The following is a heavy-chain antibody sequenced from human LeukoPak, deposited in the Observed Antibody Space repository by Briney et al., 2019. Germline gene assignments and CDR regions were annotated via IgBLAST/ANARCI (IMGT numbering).Heavy chain of an antibody. D-gene: IGHD5-12*01. CDR2: ISWNSGSI. V-gene: IGHV3-9*01. CDR3: AKGLDGGYDGFDY. J-gene: IGHJ4*02. CDR1: GFTFDDYA. Sequence: GGSLRLSCAASGFTFDDYAMHWVRQAPGKGLEWVSGISWNSGSIGYADSVKGRLTISRDNAKNSLYLQMNSLRAEDTALYYCAKGLDGGYDGFDYWGQGTLVTVSS.